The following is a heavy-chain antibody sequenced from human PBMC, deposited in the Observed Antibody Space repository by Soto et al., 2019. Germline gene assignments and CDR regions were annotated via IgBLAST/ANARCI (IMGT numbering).Heavy chain of an antibody. D-gene: IGHD3-22*01. V-gene: IGHV3-21*01. J-gene: IGHJ4*02. CDR3: ARGQSDFYDCSGYFDY. CDR1: GFTFSRYI. Sequence: GGSLRLSCAASGFTFSRYIMNWVRPAPGKGLEWVSSISNSGGFVNYADSVKGRFTISRDNAKNSLYLQMNSLRAEDTAVYYCARGQSDFYDCSGYFDYWGQGALVTVSS. CDR2: ISNSGGFV.